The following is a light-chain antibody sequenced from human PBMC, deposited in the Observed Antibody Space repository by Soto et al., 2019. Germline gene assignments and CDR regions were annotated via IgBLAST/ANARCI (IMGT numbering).Light chain of an antibody. J-gene: IGKJ4*01. V-gene: IGKV3-20*01. CDR3: QPYDSSFT. CDR2: GAS. Sequence: IVLTQSPATLSLSPGERATLSCTASQHVTTTYIAWYQQKFVQAPRLLIYGASTRATGTPYRFTGGGFGTDFTLTISRVEPEDFAVYYCQPYDSSFTFGGGTKVEMK. CDR1: QHVTTTY.